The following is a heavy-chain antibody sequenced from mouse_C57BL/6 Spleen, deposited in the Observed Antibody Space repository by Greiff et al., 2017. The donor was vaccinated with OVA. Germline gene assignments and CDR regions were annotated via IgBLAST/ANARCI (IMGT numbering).Heavy chain of an antibody. CDR1: GYTFTSYW. V-gene: IGHV1-53*01. D-gene: IGHD2-1*01. J-gene: IGHJ4*01. CDR2: INPSNGGT. Sequence: QVQLQQPGTELVKPGASVKLSCKASGYTFTSYWMHWVKQRPGQGLEWIGNINPSNGGTNYNEKFKSKATLTVDKSSSTAYRQLSSLTSEDSAVYYCAREGYGNYEAMDYWGQGTSVTVSS. CDR3: AREGYGNYEAMDY.